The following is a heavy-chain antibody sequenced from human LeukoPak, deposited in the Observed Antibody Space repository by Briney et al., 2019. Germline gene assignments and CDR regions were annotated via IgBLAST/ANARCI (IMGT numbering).Heavy chain of an antibody. D-gene: IGHD2-2*01. J-gene: IGHJ4*02. CDR2: INPNSGDT. Sequence: ASVKVSCKASGYTFTDYYMHWVRQAPGQGFEWMGWINPNSGDTNYAQKFQGRVTMTRDTSISTAHMELSRLRSDNTAVYYCARANFLYCSSTTCLFDYWGQGTLVIVSS. CDR3: ARANFLYCSSTTCLFDY. V-gene: IGHV1-2*02. CDR1: GYTFTDYY.